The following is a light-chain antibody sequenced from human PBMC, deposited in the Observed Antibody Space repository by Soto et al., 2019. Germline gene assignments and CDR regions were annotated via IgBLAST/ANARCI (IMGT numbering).Light chain of an antibody. V-gene: IGKV1-5*01. J-gene: IGKJ2*02. Sequence: DIPLTQSPSTLSASVGDRVTITCRASQSVTDWLAWYQQKPGKAPKLLIYDASSLQSGVPSRFSGSGSGTEFSLTISSLQPDDFATYYCQQYYRSCTFGQGTKVDIK. CDR2: DAS. CDR1: QSVTDW. CDR3: QQYYRSCT.